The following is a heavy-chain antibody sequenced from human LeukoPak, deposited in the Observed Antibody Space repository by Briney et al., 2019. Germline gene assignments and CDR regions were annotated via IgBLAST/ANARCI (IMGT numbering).Heavy chain of an antibody. J-gene: IGHJ4*02. V-gene: IGHV1-46*02. D-gene: IGHD3-22*01. CDR3: ARDMSRGLYYDSSYFDY. CDR1: GYPFNYHY. CDR2: INPGGGGA. Sequence: ASVKVSCKASGYPFNYHYMHWVRQAPGQGLEWMGIINPGGGGATYAQKFQGRVTMTRDMSTSTVYMELSNLRSEDTAVYYCARDMSRGLYYDSSYFDYWGQGTLVTVSS.